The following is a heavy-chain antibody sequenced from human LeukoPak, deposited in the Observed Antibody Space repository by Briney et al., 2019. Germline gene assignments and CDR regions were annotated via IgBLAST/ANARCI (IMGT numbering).Heavy chain of an antibody. D-gene: IGHD3-3*01. J-gene: IGHJ5*02. CDR1: GFTFSDFY. CDR2: IKQDGSEK. Sequence: GGSLRLSCAASGFTFSDFYMSWIRQAPGKGLEWVANIKQDGSEKYYVDSVKGRFTISRDNAKNSLYLQMNSLRAEDTAVYYCARVAPPGLLEWLLGLDPWGQGTLVTVSS. V-gene: IGHV3-7*01. CDR3: ARVAPPGLLEWLLGLDP.